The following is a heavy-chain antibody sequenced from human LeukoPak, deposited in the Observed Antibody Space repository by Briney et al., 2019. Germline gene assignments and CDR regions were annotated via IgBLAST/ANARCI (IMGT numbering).Heavy chain of an antibody. Sequence: GGSLRLSCAASGLILSSNYMSWVRQAPGKGLEWVSVIYSGGSTYYVDSVKGRFTTSRDNSKNTLYLQMNSLRAEDTGVYYCARGVALHSEGWTPPVYWGQGTLVTVSS. CDR1: GLILSSNY. CDR2: IYSGGST. V-gene: IGHV3-66*01. D-gene: IGHD2-15*01. CDR3: ARGVALHSEGWTPPVY. J-gene: IGHJ4*02.